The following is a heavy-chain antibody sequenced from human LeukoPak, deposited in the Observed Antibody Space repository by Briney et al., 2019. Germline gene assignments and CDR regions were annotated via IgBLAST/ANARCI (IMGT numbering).Heavy chain of an antibody. CDR2: ISSSSSTI. J-gene: IGHJ4*02. D-gene: IGHD3-22*01. CDR1: GFTFSSYG. CDR3: AKRRYDSSGHFDS. V-gene: IGHV3-48*01. Sequence: GGSLRLSCAASGFTFSSYGMTWVRQAPGKGLEWVSYISSSSSTIYYADSVKGRFTISKDNSKNTLYMRMSSLRAEDTAVYYCAKRRYDSSGHFDSWGQGTLVTVSS.